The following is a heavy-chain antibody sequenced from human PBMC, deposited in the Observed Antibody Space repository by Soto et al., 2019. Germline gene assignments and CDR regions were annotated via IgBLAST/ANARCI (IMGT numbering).Heavy chain of an antibody. CDR3: ARGVSAGVDY. CDR1: GYSFTSLD. CDR2: MEPSTGRT. J-gene: IGHJ4*02. V-gene: IGHV1-8*01. Sequence: QVQLVQSGAEVREPGASVKVSCKASGYSFTSLDINWVRQTAGQGLEWMGWMEPSTGRTGYAQKFHGRVTMTRDTSINTAYMELTTLTSDDTAFYYCARGVSAGVDYWGQGTLVTVAS. D-gene: IGHD1-26*01.